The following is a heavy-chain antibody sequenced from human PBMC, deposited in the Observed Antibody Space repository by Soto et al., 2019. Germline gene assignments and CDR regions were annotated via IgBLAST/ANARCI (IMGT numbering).Heavy chain of an antibody. V-gene: IGHV1-69*11. CDR2: IVPSLDTT. Sequence: QVHLVQSGTEVKQPGSSVKVSCKASGGNFSSSGFRWVRQAPGQGLEWMGMIVPSLDTTNYAQKFQARVTITAEEVTSTADMQFPIPRSEDTVVYYCARLPQPRYTAYPSAVDVWGQGTRVIVSS. J-gene: IGHJ6*02. D-gene: IGHD3-16*02. CDR1: GGNFSSSG. CDR3: ARLPQPRYTAYPSAVDV.